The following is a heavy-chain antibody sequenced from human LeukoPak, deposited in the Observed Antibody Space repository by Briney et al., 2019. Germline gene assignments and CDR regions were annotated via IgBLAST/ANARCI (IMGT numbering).Heavy chain of an antibody. D-gene: IGHD4-23*01. CDR3: ARLPDPYGGDSKYYYYMDV. J-gene: IGHJ6*03. V-gene: IGHV4-4*07. CDR2: IHTSGSV. Sequence: SETLSLTCTVSGGSISRYYWTWIRQPPGKGLERIARIHTSGSVNYNPSLKSRVTMSADTSKNQFSLNLNTVTAADTAVYYCARLPDPYGGDSKYYYYMDVWGKGTKVTVFS. CDR1: GGSISRYY.